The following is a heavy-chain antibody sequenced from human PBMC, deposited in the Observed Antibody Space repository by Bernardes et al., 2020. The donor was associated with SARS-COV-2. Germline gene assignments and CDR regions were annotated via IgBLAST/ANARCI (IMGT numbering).Heavy chain of an antibody. V-gene: IGHV3-66*01. J-gene: IGHJ6*02. D-gene: IGHD1-26*01. CDR2: MYSGGST. CDR3: ASVMATWERGLFSNTYYFYGLDA. CDR1: GLTVSDNY. Sequence: GGSLRLSCAASGLTVSDNYMTWVRQAPGKGLEWVALMYSGGSTYYADSVKGRFTVSRDNSKNTPYLQMDRLRAEDTTIDYCASVMATWERGLFSNTYYFYGLDAWGQGTTVTVS.